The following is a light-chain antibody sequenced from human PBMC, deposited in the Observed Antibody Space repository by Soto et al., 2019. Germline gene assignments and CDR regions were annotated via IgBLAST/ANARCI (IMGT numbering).Light chain of an antibody. CDR2: AAS. CDR1: QSISSY. Sequence: DIHMTQSQSSLSASVGDRVSITCGASQSISSYLNCYQQQTRKAPPLLIYAASSLQSGVASRFSGSGSATDFTPTISSLQPEDFATYYYQQNYSTPLTFGGATKVDIK. V-gene: IGKV1-39*01. CDR3: QQNYSTPLT. J-gene: IGKJ4*01.